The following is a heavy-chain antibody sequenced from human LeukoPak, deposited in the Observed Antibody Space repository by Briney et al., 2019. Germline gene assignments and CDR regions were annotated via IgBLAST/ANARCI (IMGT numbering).Heavy chain of an antibody. D-gene: IGHD3-22*01. V-gene: IGHV4-30-2*01. J-gene: IGHJ3*02. CDR1: GGSLSSGGYS. CDR3: ARGNYDSSGYRQADAFDI. Sequence: SQTLSLTCAVSGGSLSSGGYSWGWIRQPPGKGLEWIGYIYHSGSTYYNPSLKSRVTISVDRSKNQSSLKLSSVTAADTAVYYCARGNYDSSGYRQADAFDIWGQGTMVTVSS. CDR2: IYHSGST.